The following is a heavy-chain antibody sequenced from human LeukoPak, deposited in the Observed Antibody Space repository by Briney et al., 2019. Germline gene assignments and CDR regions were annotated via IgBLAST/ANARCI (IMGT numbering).Heavy chain of an antibody. CDR2: IYYSGST. V-gene: IGHV4-39*07. CDR1: GGSISSSSYY. D-gene: IGHD4-11*01. J-gene: IGHJ4*02. Sequence: PSETLSLTCTVSGGSISSSSYYWGWIRQPPGKGLEWIGSIYYSGSTYYNPSLKSRVTISVDTSKNQFSLRLSSVTAADTAVYYCARGTTVTQGDYWGQGTLVTVSS. CDR3: ARGTTVTQGDY.